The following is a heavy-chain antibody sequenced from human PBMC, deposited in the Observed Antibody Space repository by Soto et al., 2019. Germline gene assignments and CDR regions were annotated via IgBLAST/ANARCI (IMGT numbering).Heavy chain of an antibody. Sequence: GGSLRLSCVASGFNLNTYGTYWVRQAPGKGLQWVAQILYDGSKKHYADSVRGRFTITSYNSKNTVYLQMDSLRVDDPAMYSCVTDFAPMANYWGQRTPLPVSS. J-gene: IGHJ4*02. CDR1: GFNLNTYG. CDR2: ILYDGSKK. V-gene: IGHV3-30*02. CDR3: VTDFAPMANY.